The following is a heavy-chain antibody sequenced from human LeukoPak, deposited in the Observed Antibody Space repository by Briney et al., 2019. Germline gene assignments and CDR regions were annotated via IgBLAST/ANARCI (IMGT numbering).Heavy chain of an antibody. J-gene: IGHJ6*03. CDR2: ITSSSDYI. Sequence: GGSLRLSCAGSGFSFSHYAINWVRQAPGKGLEWVSSITSSSDYIYYADSVKGRFTISRDNAKNSLYLQMNSLRAEDTAVYYCARVEGGSSWGLYYYYMDVWGKGTTVTISS. V-gene: IGHV3-21*01. CDR1: GFSFSHYA. CDR3: ARVEGGSSWGLYYYYMDV. D-gene: IGHD6-13*01.